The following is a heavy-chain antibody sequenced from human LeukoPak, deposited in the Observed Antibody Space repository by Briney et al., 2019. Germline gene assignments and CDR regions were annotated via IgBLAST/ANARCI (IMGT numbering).Heavy chain of an antibody. J-gene: IGHJ3*02. CDR1: GYTFTGYY. CDR2: MNPNSGNT. CDR3: ARVPRRITIFGVASGRAFDI. D-gene: IGHD3-3*01. Sequence: GASVKVSCKASGYTFTGYYMHWVRQAPGQGLEWMGWMNPNSGNTGYAQKFQGRVTMTRNTSISTAYMELSSLRSEDTAVYYCARVPRRITIFGVASGRAFDIWGQGTMVTVSS. V-gene: IGHV1-8*02.